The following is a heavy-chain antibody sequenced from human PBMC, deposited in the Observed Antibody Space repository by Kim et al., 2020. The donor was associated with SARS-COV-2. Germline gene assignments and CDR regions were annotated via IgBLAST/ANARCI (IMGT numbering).Heavy chain of an antibody. CDR2: ISYDGNYK. Sequence: GGSLRLSSAASGFTFSNYAMHWVRQAPGKGLEWVAVISYDGNYKYYADSVKGRFTISRDNSKNTLYLQMNSLRAEDTAMYYCARELYCSGASCPITMFDYWGQGTLVTVSS. D-gene: IGHD2-15*01. J-gene: IGHJ4*02. CDR3: ARELYCSGASCPITMFDY. V-gene: IGHV3-30*04. CDR1: GFTFSNYA.